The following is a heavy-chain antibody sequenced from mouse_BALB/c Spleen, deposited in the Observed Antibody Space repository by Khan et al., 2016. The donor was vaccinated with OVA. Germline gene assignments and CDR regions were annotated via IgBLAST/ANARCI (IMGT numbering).Heavy chain of an antibody. CDR3: ARSCGYYAIDY. CDR2: ILPGSGSN. J-gene: IGHJ4*01. Sequence: VHLVESGAELMKPGASVKISCKATGYTFSSYWIEWVKQRPGHGLEWIGEILPGSGSNNYNEKFKGKATFNADTSYNTAYMQISSLTSEDSAVYYCARSCGYYAIDYWGQGTSVTVSS. V-gene: IGHV1-9*01. CDR1: GYTFSSYW.